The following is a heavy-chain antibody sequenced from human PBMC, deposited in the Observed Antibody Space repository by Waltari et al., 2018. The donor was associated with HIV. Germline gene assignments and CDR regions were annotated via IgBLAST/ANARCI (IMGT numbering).Heavy chain of an antibody. CDR2: ISYDGRNK. J-gene: IGHJ4*02. CDR3: ARPMNYGDYPYYFDY. CDR1: GFTFSRYA. D-gene: IGHD4-17*01. Sequence: QVQLVESGGGVVQPGRSLRLSCAASGFTFSRYALPWVRQAPGKGLEWVAVISYDGRNKYYADSVKGRFTISRDNSKNTLYLQMNSLRAEDTAVYYCARPMNYGDYPYYFDYWGQGTLVTVSS. V-gene: IGHV3-30*01.